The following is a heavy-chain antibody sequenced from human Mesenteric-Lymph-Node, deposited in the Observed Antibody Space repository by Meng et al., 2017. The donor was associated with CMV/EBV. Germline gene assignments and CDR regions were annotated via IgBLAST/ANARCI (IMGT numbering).Heavy chain of an antibody. CDR2: IYYSGST. CDR1: GGSISSYY. CDR3: ARDASLGELSLYGFDY. J-gene: IGHJ4*02. Sequence: SETLSLTCTVSGGSISSYYWSWIRQPPGKGLEWIGYIYYSGSTNYNPSLKSRVTISVDTSKNQFSLKLSSVTAADTAVYYCARDASLGELSLYGFDYWGQGTLVTVSS. V-gene: IGHV4-59*01. D-gene: IGHD3-16*02.